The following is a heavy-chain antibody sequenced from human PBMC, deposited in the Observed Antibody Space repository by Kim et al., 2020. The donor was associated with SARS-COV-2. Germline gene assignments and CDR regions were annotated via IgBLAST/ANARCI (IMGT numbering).Heavy chain of an antibody. D-gene: IGHD1-20*01. CDR3: AGITDVPNYYYYGMDV. J-gene: IGHJ6*02. CDR1: GYTFTSYY. Sequence: ASVKVSCKASGYTFTSYYMHWVRQAPGQGLEWMGIINPSGGSTSYAQKFQGRVTMTRDTSTSTVYMELSSLRSEDTAVYYCAGITDVPNYYYYGMDVWGQGTTVTVSS. V-gene: IGHV1-46*01. CDR2: INPSGGST.